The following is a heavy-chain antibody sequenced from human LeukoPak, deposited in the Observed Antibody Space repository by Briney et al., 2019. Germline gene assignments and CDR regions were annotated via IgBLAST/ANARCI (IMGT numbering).Heavy chain of an antibody. J-gene: IGHJ2*01. CDR1: GYTFTSYG. Sequence: ASVKVSCKASGYTFTSYGISWVRQAPGQGLEWMGWISAYNGNTNYAQKLQGRVTMTTDTSTSTAYMELRSLRSDDTAVYYCAREVVGATAVGYFDLWGRGTLVTVSS. D-gene: IGHD1-26*01. CDR2: ISAYNGNT. V-gene: IGHV1-18*01. CDR3: AREVVGATAVGYFDL.